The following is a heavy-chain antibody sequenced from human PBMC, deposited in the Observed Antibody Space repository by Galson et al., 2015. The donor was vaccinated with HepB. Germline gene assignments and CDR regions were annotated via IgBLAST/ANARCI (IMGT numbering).Heavy chain of an antibody. V-gene: IGHV1-69*13. J-gene: IGHJ4*02. CDR1: GGTFSSYA. CDR2: IIPIFGTA. D-gene: IGHD2-15*01. Sequence: SVKVSCKASGGTFSSYAISWVRQAPGQGLEWMGGIIPIFGTANYAQRFRGRVTITADESTGTAYMELSSLRSEDTAVYYCARGGWWEPPSGAYFDYWGQGTLVTVSS. CDR3: ARGGWWEPPSGAYFDY.